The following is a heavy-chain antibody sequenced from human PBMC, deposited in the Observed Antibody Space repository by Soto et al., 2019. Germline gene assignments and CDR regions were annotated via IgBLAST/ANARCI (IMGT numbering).Heavy chain of an antibody. J-gene: IGHJ6*02. CDR3: ARRMDYYDSSGYPPWYFYYYGMDV. CDR1: GYSFTSYW. V-gene: IGHV5-51*01. Sequence: GESLKISCKGSGYSFTSYWIGWVRQMPGKGLEWMGIIYPGDSDTRYSPSFQGQVTISADKSISTAYLQWSSLKASDTAMYYCARRMDYYDSSGYPPWYFYYYGMDVWGQGTTVTVSS. CDR2: IYPGDSDT. D-gene: IGHD3-22*01.